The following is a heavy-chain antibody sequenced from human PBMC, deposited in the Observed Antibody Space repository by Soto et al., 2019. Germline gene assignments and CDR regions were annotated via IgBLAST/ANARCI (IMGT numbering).Heavy chain of an antibody. V-gene: IGHV4-34*01. CDR3: ARAAGHIVVVTATRGNYGMDV. D-gene: IGHD2-21*02. Sequence: QVQLQQWGAGLLKPSETLSLTCAVYGGSFSGYYWSWIRQPPGKGLEWIGEINHSGSTNYNPSLRSRVTISVNTSKNQFSLKLSSLTAADTAVYYCARAAGHIVVVTATRGNYGMDVWGQGTTVTVSS. CDR2: INHSGST. J-gene: IGHJ6*02. CDR1: GGSFSGYY.